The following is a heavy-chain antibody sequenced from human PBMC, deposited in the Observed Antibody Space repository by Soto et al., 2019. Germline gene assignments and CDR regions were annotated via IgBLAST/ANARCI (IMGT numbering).Heavy chain of an antibody. CDR1: GFTFSSYW. V-gene: IGHV3-74*01. CDR2: ISRDGTIT. Sequence: EVQLVESGGGLVQPGGSLRLSCAASGFTFSSYWMHWVRQAPGKGLVWVSHISRDGTITSYADSVKGRFTISRDNXKNTLYLQMNSLRAEDTAVYYCARAEFSGGQQFDSWGQGTLVTVSS. J-gene: IGHJ4*02. D-gene: IGHD1-26*01. CDR3: ARAEFSGGQQFDS.